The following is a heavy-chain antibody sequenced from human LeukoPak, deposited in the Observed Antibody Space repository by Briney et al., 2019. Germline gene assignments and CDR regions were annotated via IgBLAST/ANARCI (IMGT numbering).Heavy chain of an antibody. Sequence: SETLSLTCTVSGGSISSYYWSWIRQPPGKGLEWIGYIYYRGSTNYNPSLKSRVTISVDTSKKQFSLKLSSVTAADTAVYYCARHLSYYDSSVYPQYYFDSWGQGTLVTVSS. V-gene: IGHV4-59*08. CDR2: IYYRGST. J-gene: IGHJ4*02. CDR3: ARHLSYYDSSVYPQYYFDS. CDR1: GGSISSYY. D-gene: IGHD3-22*01.